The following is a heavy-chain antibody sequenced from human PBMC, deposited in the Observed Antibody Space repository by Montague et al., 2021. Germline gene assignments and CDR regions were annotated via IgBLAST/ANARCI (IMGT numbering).Heavy chain of an antibody. V-gene: IGHV4-39*01. Sequence: SETLSLTSTVSGGSISSNSYCWAWIRQPPGKGLEYVGTTFNTGSSYYSPSLKSRVTISVDTSKNQFSLRLSAVTAADTAVYYCARSLYCIGGSCYSGFDPWGQGTLVTVSS. D-gene: IGHD2-15*01. CDR1: GGSISSNSYC. J-gene: IGHJ5*02. CDR2: TFNTGSS. CDR3: ARSLYCIGGSCYSGFDP.